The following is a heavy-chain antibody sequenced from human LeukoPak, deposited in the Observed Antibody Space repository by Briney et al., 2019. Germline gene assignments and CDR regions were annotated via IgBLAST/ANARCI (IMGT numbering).Heavy chain of an antibody. CDR1: GGSFSGYY. CDR3: ARGPYCSGGSCYWGRNYYYYYYMDV. J-gene: IGHJ6*03. CDR2: INHSGST. D-gene: IGHD2-15*01. V-gene: IGHV4-34*01. Sequence: PSETLSLTCAVYGGSFSGYYWSWIRQPPGKGLEWIGEINHSGSTNYNPSLKSRVTISVDTSKNQFSLKLSSVTAADTAVYYCARGPYCSGGSCYWGRNYYYYYYMDVWGKGTTVTVSS.